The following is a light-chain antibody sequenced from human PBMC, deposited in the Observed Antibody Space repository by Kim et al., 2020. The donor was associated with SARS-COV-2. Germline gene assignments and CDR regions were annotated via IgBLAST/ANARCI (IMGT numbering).Light chain of an antibody. CDR3: QKYKDAPLT. CDR2: TAS. J-gene: IGKJ4*01. CDR1: QDISNF. Sequence: SFGDRVTITCRASQDISNFLAWYQQKPGKGPKLLIYTASTLQSGVPSRFSGSGSGTDFTLTISSLQAEDVATYYCQKYKDAPLTFGGGTKVDIK. V-gene: IGKV1-27*01.